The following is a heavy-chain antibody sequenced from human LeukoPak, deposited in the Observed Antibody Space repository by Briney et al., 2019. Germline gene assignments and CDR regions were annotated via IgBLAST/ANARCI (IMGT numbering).Heavy chain of an antibody. CDR1: GFTLRSYD. V-gene: IGHV3-23*01. CDR2: TSGSGVNS. D-gene: IGHD5-12*01. CDR3: AKEYSGYDFDY. J-gene: IGHJ4*02. Sequence: GGSPRLSCAASGFTLRSYDMSWVRQAPGKGLEWVAATSGSGVNSYYADSVRGRFTISRDNSQNTLYLQMDSLRAEDTALYYCAKEYSGYDFDYWGQGTLVTVSS.